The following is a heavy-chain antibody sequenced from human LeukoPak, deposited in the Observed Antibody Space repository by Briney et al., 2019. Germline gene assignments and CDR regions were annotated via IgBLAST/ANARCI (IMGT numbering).Heavy chain of an antibody. V-gene: IGHV3-30*03. Sequence: GGSLRLSCAASGLTFSSYGMHWVRQAPGKGLEWVAVISYDGSNKYYADSVKGRFTISRDNSKNTLYLQMNSLRAEDTAVYYCAIDADGRAFDYRGQGTLVTVSS. CDR1: GLTFSSYG. J-gene: IGHJ4*02. CDR3: AIDADGRAFDY. CDR2: ISYDGSNK. D-gene: IGHD5-24*01.